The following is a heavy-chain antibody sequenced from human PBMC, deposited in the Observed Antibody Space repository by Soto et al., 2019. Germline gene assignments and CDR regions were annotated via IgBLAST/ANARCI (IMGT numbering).Heavy chain of an antibody. CDR2: ISASGRYT. CDR1: GFTFNSYA. D-gene: IGHD4-17*01. CDR3: ERDQHTVGDAFDI. Sequence: XESLSLSCEASGFTFNSYAMTWVRQTPGKGLECVSGISASGRYTYYADSVKGRFTISRDNAKNSLYLQMNSLRAEDTAVYYCERDQHTVGDAFDIWGQGTMVTVSS. V-gene: IGHV3-21*01. J-gene: IGHJ3*02.